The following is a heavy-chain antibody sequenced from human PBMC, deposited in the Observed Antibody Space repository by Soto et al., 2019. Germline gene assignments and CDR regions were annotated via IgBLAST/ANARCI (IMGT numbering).Heavy chain of an antibody. Sequence: EVQLVESGGGLVQPGGSLRLSCAASGFTFSSYEMNWVRQAPGKGLEWVSYISSSGSTIYYADSVKGRFTISRDNAKNSLFHQMNSLRAEDTAVDYCGGRRFGDYGRYAFDIWGQGTMVTVSS. D-gene: IGHD3-10*01. CDR2: ISSSGSTI. CDR3: GGRRFGDYGRYAFDI. J-gene: IGHJ3*02. CDR1: GFTFSSYE. V-gene: IGHV3-48*03.